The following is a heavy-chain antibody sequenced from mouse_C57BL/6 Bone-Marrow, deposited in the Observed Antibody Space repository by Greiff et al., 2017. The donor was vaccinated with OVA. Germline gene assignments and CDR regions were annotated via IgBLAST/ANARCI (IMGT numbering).Heavy chain of an antibody. V-gene: IGHV1-76*01. CDR3: ARSERLRDYFDY. CDR2: IYPGSGNI. D-gene: IGHD2-2*01. Sequence: VKLQESGAELVRPGASVKLSCKASGYTFTDYYISWVKQRPGQGLEWIARIYPGSGNIYYNEKFKGKATLTAEKSSSTAYMQLSSLTSDDSAVXFCARSERLRDYFDYWGQGTTLTVSS. CDR1: GYTFTDYY. J-gene: IGHJ2*01.